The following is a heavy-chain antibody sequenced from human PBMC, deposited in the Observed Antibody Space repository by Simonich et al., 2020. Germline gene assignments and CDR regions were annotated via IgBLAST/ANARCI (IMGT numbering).Heavy chain of an antibody. CDR3: ARASRGTWWYYYFDY. J-gene: IGHJ4*02. CDR1: GYTFTSFG. CDR2: VNAYNGNT. D-gene: IGHD2-15*01. Sequence: QVQLVQSGAEVKKPGASVKVSCKASGYTFTSFGISWVRQAPGQGLAWMGWVNAYNGNTNYAQKLQGRVTMTTDTSTSTAYMELRSLRSDDTDVYYCARASRGTWWYYYFDYWGQGTLVTVSS. V-gene: IGHV1-18*01.